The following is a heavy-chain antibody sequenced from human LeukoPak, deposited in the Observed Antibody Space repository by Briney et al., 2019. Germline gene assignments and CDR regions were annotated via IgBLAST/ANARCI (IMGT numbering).Heavy chain of an antibody. J-gene: IGHJ4*02. D-gene: IGHD3-10*01. V-gene: IGHV3-23*01. CDR2: ISGSGGST. Sequence: GGSLRLSCAASGFTFSSYAMGWVRQAPGKGLEWVPVISGSGGSTYYADSVKGRFTISRDNSKNTLYLQMNSLRAEDTAVYYCAKAGVWFGVYFDYWGQGTLVTVSS. CDR1: GFTFSSYA. CDR3: AKAGVWFGVYFDY.